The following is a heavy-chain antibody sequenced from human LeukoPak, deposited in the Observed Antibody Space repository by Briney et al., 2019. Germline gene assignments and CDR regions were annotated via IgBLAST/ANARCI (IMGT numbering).Heavy chain of an antibody. CDR3: ARGRGLRYFDWLFPPSFDY. D-gene: IGHD3-9*01. CDR1: GGSISSGSYY. Sequence: SETLSLTCSVSGGSISSGSYYWSWIRQPAGKGLEWIGRIYTSGSTNYNPSLKSRVTISVDTSKNQFSLKLSSVTAADTAVYYCARGRGLRYFDWLFPPSFDYWGQGTLVTVSS. V-gene: IGHV4-61*02. J-gene: IGHJ4*02. CDR2: IYTSGST.